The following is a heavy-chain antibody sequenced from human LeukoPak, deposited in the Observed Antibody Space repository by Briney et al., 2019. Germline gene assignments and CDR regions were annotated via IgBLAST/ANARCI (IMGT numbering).Heavy chain of an antibody. J-gene: IGHJ4*02. CDR1: GFTFSSYT. CDR3: ARDCRESRIDY. CDR2: ISSSGSTI. Sequence: QTGGSLRLSCAASGFTFSSYTMNWVRQAPGKGLEWVSYISSSGSTIYYADSVKGRFTISRDNAKNSLYLQMNSLRAEDTAVYYCARDCRESRIDYWGQGTPVTVSS. D-gene: IGHD3-10*01. V-gene: IGHV3-48*01.